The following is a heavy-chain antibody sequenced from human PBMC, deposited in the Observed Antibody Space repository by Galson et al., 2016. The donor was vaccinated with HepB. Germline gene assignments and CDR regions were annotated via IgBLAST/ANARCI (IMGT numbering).Heavy chain of an antibody. CDR1: GFAFRDYY. CDR2: ISSTGHTI. CDR3: ARDGLGERAIINALDV. Sequence: SLRLSCAASGFAFRDYYMAWIRQAPGKGLEWVSSISSTGHTIYYAVSGQGRFTISRDNAKNSLYLRMNSLRAEDPAIYFCARDGLGERAIINALDVWGQGTVVTVSS. J-gene: IGHJ3*01. D-gene: IGHD3-10*01. V-gene: IGHV3-11*01.